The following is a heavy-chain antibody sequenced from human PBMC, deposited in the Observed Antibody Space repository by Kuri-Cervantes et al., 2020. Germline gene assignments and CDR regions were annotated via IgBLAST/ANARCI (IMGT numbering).Heavy chain of an antibody. D-gene: IGHD3-16*01. J-gene: IGHJ4*02. Sequence: GESLKISCAASGFTFTSYSMNWVRQAPGKGLEWVSYISSSGSTIYYADSVKGRFTISRDNARASLYLQMNSLRAEDTAVYYCARDRGFMFDCCAQGTLVTVSS. CDR2: ISSSGSTI. CDR3: ARDRGFMFDC. V-gene: IGHV3-48*01. CDR1: GFTFTSYS.